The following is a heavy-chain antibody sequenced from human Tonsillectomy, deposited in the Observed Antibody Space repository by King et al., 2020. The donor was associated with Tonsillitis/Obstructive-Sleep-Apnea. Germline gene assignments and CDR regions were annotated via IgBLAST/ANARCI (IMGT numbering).Heavy chain of an antibody. Sequence: VQLVESGGGLVQPGGSLRLSCAASGFTFSSYAMSWVRQAPGKGLDWVSAISGSGGSTYYAYSVKGRFTISRDNSKNTLYLQMNSLRAEDTAVYYCAKVGDYDFWSGSTYYYYMDVWGKGTTVTVSS. V-gene: IGHV3-23*04. CDR2: ISGSGGST. CDR3: AKVGDYDFWSGSTYYYYMDV. CDR1: GFTFSSYA. D-gene: IGHD3-3*01. J-gene: IGHJ6*03.